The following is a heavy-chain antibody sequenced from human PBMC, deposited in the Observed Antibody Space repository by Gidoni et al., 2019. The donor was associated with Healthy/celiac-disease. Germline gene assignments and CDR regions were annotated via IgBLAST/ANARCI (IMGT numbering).Heavy chain of an antibody. CDR3: ARDLPPSYCSSTSCYGWFDP. CDR2: IHTSGST. D-gene: IGHD2-2*01. CDR1: GGSISSYY. J-gene: IGHJ5*02. Sequence: QVQLQESCPGLVKTSETLSLTSTVSGGSISSYYWSWIGQPAGKGLEWIGRIHTSGSTNYNPSLKSRVTMSVDTAKNQFSLKLSSVTAADTAVYYCARDLPPSYCSSTSCYGWFDPWGQGTLVTVSS. V-gene: IGHV4-4*07.